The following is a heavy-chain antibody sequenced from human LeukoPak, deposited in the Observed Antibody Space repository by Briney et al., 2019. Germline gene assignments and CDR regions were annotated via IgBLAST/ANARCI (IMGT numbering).Heavy chain of an antibody. D-gene: IGHD6-13*01. CDR3: ARGYSSSWYGAYYMDV. CDR2: ISSSSSYI. Sequence: GGSLRLSCAASGFTFSSYSMNWVRQAPGKGLEWVSSISSSSSYIYYADSVKGRFTISRDNAKNSLYLQMNSLRAEDTAVYYCARGYSSSWYGAYYMDVWGKGTTVTVSS. CDR1: GFTFSSYS. V-gene: IGHV3-21*01. J-gene: IGHJ6*03.